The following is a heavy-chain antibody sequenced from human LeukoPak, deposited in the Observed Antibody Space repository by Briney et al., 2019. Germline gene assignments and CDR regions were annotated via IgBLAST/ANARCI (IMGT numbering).Heavy chain of an antibody. V-gene: IGHV1-69*04. CDR1: GGTSSSYA. J-gene: IGHJ4*02. Sequence: SVKVSCKASGGTSSSYAISWVRQAPGQGLEWMGRIIPILGIANYAQKFQGRVTITADKSTSTAYMELSSLRSEDTAVYYCARDFEGYFDFDYWGQGTLVTVSS. CDR3: ARDFEGYFDFDY. D-gene: IGHD3-9*01. CDR2: IIPILGIA.